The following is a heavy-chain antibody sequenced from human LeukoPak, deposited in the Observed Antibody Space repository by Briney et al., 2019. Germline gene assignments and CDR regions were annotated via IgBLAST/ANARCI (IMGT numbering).Heavy chain of an antibody. CDR2: IIPILGIA. Sequence: GSSVKVSCKASGGTFSSYAISWVRQAPGQGLEWMGRIIPILGIANYAQKFQGRVTITADKSTSTAYMELSSLRSEDTAVYYCAREAQSQYDILTGYPEYWGQGTLVTVSS. D-gene: IGHD3-9*01. V-gene: IGHV1-69*04. J-gene: IGHJ4*02. CDR3: AREAQSQYDILTGYPEY. CDR1: GGTFSSYA.